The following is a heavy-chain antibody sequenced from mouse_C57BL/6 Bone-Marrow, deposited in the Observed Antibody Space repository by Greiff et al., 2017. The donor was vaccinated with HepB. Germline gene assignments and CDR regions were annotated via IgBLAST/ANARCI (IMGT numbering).Heavy chain of an antibody. Sequence: QVQLQQPGAELVMPGASVKLSCKASGYTFTRYWMHWVKQRPGQGLEWIGEIDPSDSYTNNNQKFMGKSTFTVDKSSSTAYMQLSSLTSEDSAVYYCARRGDGYPWFAYWGQGTLVTVSA. CDR3: ARRGDGYPWFAY. CDR1: GYTFTRYW. J-gene: IGHJ3*01. V-gene: IGHV1-69*01. D-gene: IGHD2-3*01. CDR2: IDPSDSYT.